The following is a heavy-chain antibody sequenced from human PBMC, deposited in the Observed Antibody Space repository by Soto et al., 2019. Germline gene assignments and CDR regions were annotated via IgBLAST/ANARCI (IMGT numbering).Heavy chain of an antibody. CDR3: SRGSPWISSCQDY. CDR1: GFTFSSYW. CDR2: INSDGSST. J-gene: IGHJ4*02. V-gene: IGHV3-74*01. D-gene: IGHD2-15*01. Sequence: GGSLRLSCAASGFTFSSYWMHWVRQAPGKGLVWVSRINSDGSSTSYADSVKGRFTISRDNAKNTLYLQMNSLRAEDTAVYYCSRGSPWISSCQDYWGQGTLVTVAS.